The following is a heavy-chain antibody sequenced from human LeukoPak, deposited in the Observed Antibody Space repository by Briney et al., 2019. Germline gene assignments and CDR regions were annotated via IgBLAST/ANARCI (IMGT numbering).Heavy chain of an antibody. D-gene: IGHD3-22*01. CDR1: GYSISSGYY. Sequence: SETLSLTCTVSGYSISSGYYWGWIRQPPGKGLEWIGSIYHSGRTYYNPSLKSRVTISVDTSKNQFSLKLSSVTAADTAVYYCARDITMINYWGQGTLVTVSS. J-gene: IGHJ4*02. CDR3: ARDITMINY. CDR2: IYHSGRT. V-gene: IGHV4-38-2*02.